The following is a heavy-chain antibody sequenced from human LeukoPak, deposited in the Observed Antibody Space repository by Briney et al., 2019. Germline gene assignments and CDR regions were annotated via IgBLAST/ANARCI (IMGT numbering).Heavy chain of an antibody. J-gene: IGHJ4*02. Sequence: GASVKVSCKASGYTFTSYAMHWVRQAPGQRLEWMGWINAGNGNTKYSQKFQGRVTITRDTSAGTAYMELSSLRSEDTAVYYCARVRGGDYPSDYWGQGTLVTVSS. V-gene: IGHV1-3*01. CDR1: GYTFTSYA. CDR2: INAGNGNT. D-gene: IGHD2-21*02. CDR3: ARVRGGDYPSDY.